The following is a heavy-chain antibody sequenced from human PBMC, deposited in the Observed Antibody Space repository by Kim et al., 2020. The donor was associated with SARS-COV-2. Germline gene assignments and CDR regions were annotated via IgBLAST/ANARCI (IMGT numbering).Heavy chain of an antibody. Sequence: SVKVSCKASGGTFSSYAISWVRQAPGQGLEWMGGIIPIFGTANYAQKFQGRVTITADESTSTAYMELSSLRSEDTAVYYCARRNSGYDLGGFDPWGQGTLVTVSS. J-gene: IGHJ5*02. D-gene: IGHD5-12*01. CDR2: IIPIFGTA. V-gene: IGHV1-69*13. CDR1: GGTFSSYA. CDR3: ARRNSGYDLGGFDP.